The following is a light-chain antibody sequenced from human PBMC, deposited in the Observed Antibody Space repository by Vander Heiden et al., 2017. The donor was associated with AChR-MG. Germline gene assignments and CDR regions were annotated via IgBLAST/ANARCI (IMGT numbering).Light chain of an antibody. V-gene: IGLV2-14*03. J-gene: IGLJ2*01. CDR3: SSYTSSSTLVV. CDR2: GVS. Sequence: QSALTQPASVSGSPGQSITISCTGTSSDVGGYNYVSWYQQHPGKAPKLMIYGVSNRPSGVSNRFSGSKSGNTASLTSSGLQAEDEADYYCSSYTSSSTLVVFGGGTKLTVL. CDR1: SSDVGGYNY.